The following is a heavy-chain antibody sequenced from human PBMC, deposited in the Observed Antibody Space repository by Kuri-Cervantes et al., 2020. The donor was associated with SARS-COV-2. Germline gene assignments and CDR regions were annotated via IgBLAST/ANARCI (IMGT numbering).Heavy chain of an antibody. Sequence: ASVKVSCKASGYTFTGYYMHWVRQAPGQGLEWMGWINPNSGGTNYAQKFQGRVTMTRDTSISTAYMELSRLRSEDTAVYYCATGPPETVRWFDPWGQGTLVTVSS. CDR3: ATGPPETVRWFDP. CDR2: INPNSGGT. D-gene: IGHD1-14*01. J-gene: IGHJ5*02. V-gene: IGHV1-2*02. CDR1: GYTFTGYY.